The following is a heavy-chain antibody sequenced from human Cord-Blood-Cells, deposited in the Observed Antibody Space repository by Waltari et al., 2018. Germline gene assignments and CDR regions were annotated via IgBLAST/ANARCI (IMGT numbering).Heavy chain of an antibody. J-gene: IGHJ6*02. Sequence: EVQLVEPGGGLIQPGGSLRLSCAASGFTVSSNYISWVPQSPGKGLAWVSVIYSGCSTYYADSVKDRFTISRDNSKNTLYLQMNSLRAEDTAVYYCARDRDSGSSSGYYYGMDVWGQGTTVTVSS. D-gene: IGHD1-26*01. CDR3: ARDRDSGSSSGYYYGMDV. CDR2: IYSGCST. CDR1: GFTVSSNY. V-gene: IGHV3-53*01.